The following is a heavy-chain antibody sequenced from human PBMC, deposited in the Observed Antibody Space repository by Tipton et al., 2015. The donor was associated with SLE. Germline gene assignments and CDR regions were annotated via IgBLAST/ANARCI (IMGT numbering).Heavy chain of an antibody. V-gene: IGHV4-61*08. J-gene: IGHJ3*02. CDR2: IYYSGST. Sequence: LRLSCTVSCGSISSGGFSWCGVRQHPGKGLDWIGYIYYSGSTNHNPSLKSRVTISVDTPKNPFSLKLSSVTAADTAVYYCARAGWGYGDYGAAFDIWGQGTMVTVSS. CDR1: CGSISSGGFS. CDR3: ARAGWGYGDYGAAFDI. D-gene: IGHD4-17*01.